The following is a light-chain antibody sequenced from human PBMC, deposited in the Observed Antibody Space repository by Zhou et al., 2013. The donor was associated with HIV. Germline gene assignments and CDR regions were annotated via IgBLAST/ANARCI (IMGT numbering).Light chain of an antibody. CDR2: GAS. Sequence: EIVLTQSPATLSLSPGERATLSCRASQSVGIYLAWYQQKPGQAPRLLVYGASTRATGIPDRFTGSGSGTDFTLTFTTLGPEDFAVYYCQQYANSPQTFGQGTKVEIK. CDR3: QQYANSPQT. J-gene: IGKJ2*01. V-gene: IGKV3-20*01. CDR1: QSVGIY.